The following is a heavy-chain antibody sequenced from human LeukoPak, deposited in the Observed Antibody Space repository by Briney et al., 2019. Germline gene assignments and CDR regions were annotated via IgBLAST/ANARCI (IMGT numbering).Heavy chain of an antibody. V-gene: IGHV4-59*01. CDR2: IYNSGNT. J-gene: IGHJ4*02. D-gene: IGHD6-19*01. Sequence: SETLPLTCTVSGGSSTNYFWSWVRQSPGKGLEWVGYIYNSGNTSYNPSLKSRVTISRDMSRNQFSLKLRSVTAADTAVYYCARVSGSGWYYFDHWGQGTLVTVSS. CDR1: GGSSTNYF. CDR3: ARVSGSGWYYFDH.